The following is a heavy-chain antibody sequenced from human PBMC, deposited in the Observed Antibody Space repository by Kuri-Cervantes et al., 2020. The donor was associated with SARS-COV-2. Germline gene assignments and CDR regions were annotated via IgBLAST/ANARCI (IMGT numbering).Heavy chain of an antibody. CDR3: ASLSYCSSTSCYSSIEYFQH. Sequence: GSLRLSCTVSGGSISGNHWNWIRQAPGKGLEWVGYIYSSGSTKYNPSLKSRVTISVDTSKNQFSLKLSSVTAADTAVYYCASLSYCSSTSCYSSIEYFQHWGQGTLVTVSS. V-gene: IGHV4-59*12. J-gene: IGHJ1*01. CDR1: GGSISGNH. D-gene: IGHD2-2*01. CDR2: IYSSGST.